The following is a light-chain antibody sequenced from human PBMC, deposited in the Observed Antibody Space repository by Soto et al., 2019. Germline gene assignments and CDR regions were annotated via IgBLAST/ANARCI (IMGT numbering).Light chain of an antibody. J-gene: IGKJ5*01. V-gene: IGKV3-11*01. Sequence: EVVLTHSPDTLSLSPGEPDTLSCRASQSVDRYVAWYQQKVGQAPRLLMYDASNRASGVPARFSGSGSGTDFTLTISSLEPEDFAVYYCQQRNNWPRSTFGQGTRLE. CDR1: QSVDRY. CDR2: DAS. CDR3: QQRNNWPRST.